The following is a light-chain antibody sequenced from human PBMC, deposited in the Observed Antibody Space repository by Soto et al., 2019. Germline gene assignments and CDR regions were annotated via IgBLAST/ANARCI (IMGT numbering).Light chain of an antibody. CDR1: QSVRSH. CDR3: HQNSHWPFIT. J-gene: IGKJ4*01. V-gene: IGKV3D-15*01. CDR2: SAS. Sequence: EIVMTQSPATLSVSPGDMATLSCRASQSVRSHLVWYQQRPGQPPRLLMYSASTRATGIPDRFSGSGSVPEFTLSISSLQSENVGIYYCHQNSHWPFITFGVGTKVEIK.